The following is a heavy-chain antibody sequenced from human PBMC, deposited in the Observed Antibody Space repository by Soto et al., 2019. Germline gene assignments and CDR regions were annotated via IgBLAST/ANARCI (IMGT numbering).Heavy chain of an antibody. V-gene: IGHV3-30*03. D-gene: IGHD2-2*01. CDR1: GFTFRSYG. CDR2: ISYDGSNK. CDR3: ATLGYCSSTSCHTAPWFDP. J-gene: IGHJ5*02. Sequence: GGSLRLSCAASGFTFRSYGMHWVRQAPGKGLEWVAVISYDGSNKYYADSVKGRFTISRDNSKNTLYLQMNSLRAEDTAVYYCATLGYCSSTSCHTAPWFDPWGQGT.